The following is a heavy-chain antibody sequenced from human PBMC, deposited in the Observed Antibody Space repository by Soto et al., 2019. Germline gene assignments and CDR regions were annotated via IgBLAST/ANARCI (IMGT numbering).Heavy chain of an antibody. CDR2: IYSGGST. D-gene: IGHD3-22*01. CDR3: GRDRVEGGYPEYSQH. J-gene: IGHJ1*01. Sequence: GGSLRLSCAASGFTVSSNYMSWVRQAPGKGLEWVSVIYSGGSTYYADSVKGRFTISRDNSKNTLYLQMNSLRAEDTAVYYCGRDRVEGGYPEYSQHGGQGTLVPVSS. V-gene: IGHV3-53*01. CDR1: GFTVSSNY.